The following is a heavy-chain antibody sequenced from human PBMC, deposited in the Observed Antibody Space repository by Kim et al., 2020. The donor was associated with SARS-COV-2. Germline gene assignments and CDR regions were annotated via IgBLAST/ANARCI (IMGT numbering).Heavy chain of an antibody. D-gene: IGHD2-2*01. Sequence: GGSLRLSCAASGFTFSSYEMNWVRQAPGKGLEWVSYISSSGSTIYYADSVKGRFTISRDNAKNSLYLQMNSLRAEDTAVYYCARGSVVVPAAPFDPWGQGTLVTVSS. CDR1: GFTFSSYE. V-gene: IGHV3-48*03. CDR2: ISSSGSTI. J-gene: IGHJ5*02. CDR3: ARGSVVVPAAPFDP.